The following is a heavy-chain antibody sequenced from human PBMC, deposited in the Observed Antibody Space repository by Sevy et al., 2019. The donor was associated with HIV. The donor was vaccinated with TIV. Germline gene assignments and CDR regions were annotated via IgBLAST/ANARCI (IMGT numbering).Heavy chain of an antibody. Sequence: ASVKVSCKASGGTFSSYAISWVRQAPGQGLEWMGGIIPIFGTAIYAQKFQGRVTITADESTSTAYMELSSLRSEDTAVYYCARVGIEYYYYGSGSYYAFDYWGQGTLVTVSS. J-gene: IGHJ4*02. CDR2: IIPIFGTA. V-gene: IGHV1-69*13. D-gene: IGHD3-10*01. CDR1: GGTFSSYA. CDR3: ARVGIEYYYYGSGSYYAFDY.